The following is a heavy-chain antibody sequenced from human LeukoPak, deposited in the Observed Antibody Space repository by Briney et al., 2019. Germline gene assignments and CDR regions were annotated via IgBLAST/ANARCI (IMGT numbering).Heavy chain of an antibody. CDR3: AKAVYYDSSGSDY. CDR1: GFTSSSYA. V-gene: IGHV3-23*01. J-gene: IGHJ4*02. D-gene: IGHD3-22*01. Sequence: GGSLSLSCAASGFTSSSYAMSWVRQAPGKGLEWVSAISGSGRSTYYADSVKGRFTISRDNSKNTLYLQMNRLRAEDTAVYYCAKAVYYDSSGSDYWGQGTLVTVSS. CDR2: ISGSGRST.